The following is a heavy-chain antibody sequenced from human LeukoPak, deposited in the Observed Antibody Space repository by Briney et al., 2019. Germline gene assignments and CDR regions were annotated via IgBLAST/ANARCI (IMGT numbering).Heavy chain of an antibody. J-gene: IGHJ4*02. CDR1: GYTFTGYY. D-gene: IGHD3-22*01. CDR3: ARDGGYHDSSGYYHSYYFDY. V-gene: IGHV1-2*06. CDR2: INPNSGGT. Sequence: ASVKVSCKASGYTFTGYYMHWVRQAPGQGLEWMGRINPNSGGTNYAQKFQGRVTMTRDTSISTAYMELSRLRSDDTAVCYCARDGGYHDSSGYYHSYYFDYWGQGTLVTVSS.